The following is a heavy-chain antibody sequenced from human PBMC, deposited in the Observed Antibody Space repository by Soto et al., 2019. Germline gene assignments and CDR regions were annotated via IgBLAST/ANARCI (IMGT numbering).Heavy chain of an antibody. D-gene: IGHD3-22*01. CDR3: ARVSNYYDISGYFLDPLRYFAY. CDR2: IYYSGST. V-gene: IGHV4-59*01. Sequence: PSETLSLTCTVSGGSISSYYWSWIRQPPGKGLEWIGYIYYSGSTNYNPSLKSRVTISVDTSKNQFSLKLSSVTAADTAVYYCARVSNYYDISGYFLDPLRYFAYWGQGTLVTVSS. J-gene: IGHJ4*02. CDR1: GGSISSYY.